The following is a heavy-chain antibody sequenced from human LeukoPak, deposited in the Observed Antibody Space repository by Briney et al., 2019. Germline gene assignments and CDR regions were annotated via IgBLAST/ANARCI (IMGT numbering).Heavy chain of an antibody. D-gene: IGHD6-19*01. Sequence: ASVKVSCKASGYTFTGYYIHCVRQAPGQGLEWMGWIRPNSGDTNYAQKFQGRVTMTRDTSISTAYMELSSLRSDDTAVYYCARLASVPGWGQGTLVTVSS. CDR3: ARLASVPG. J-gene: IGHJ1*01. V-gene: IGHV1-2*02. CDR2: IRPNSGDT. CDR1: GYTFTGYY.